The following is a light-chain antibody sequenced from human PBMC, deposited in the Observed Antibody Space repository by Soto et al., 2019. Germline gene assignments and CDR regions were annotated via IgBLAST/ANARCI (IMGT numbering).Light chain of an antibody. CDR1: QDINNY. CDR3: QQYDNLPIT. J-gene: IGKJ5*01. CDR2: DGS. V-gene: IGKV1-33*01. Sequence: DIQMTQSPSSLSASVGDRVTIICQASQDINNYLNWYQQKPVKAPKLLIYDGSKLETGVPSRFSGSGTGTHFSFTVSSLQPEDIATYYCQQYDNLPITFGQGTRLEIK.